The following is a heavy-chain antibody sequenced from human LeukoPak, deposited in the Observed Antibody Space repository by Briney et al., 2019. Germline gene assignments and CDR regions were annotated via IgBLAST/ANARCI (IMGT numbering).Heavy chain of an antibody. CDR1: GYTLTELS. J-gene: IGHJ4*02. Sequence: ASVKVSCKVSGYTLTELSMHWVRQAPGKGLEWMGGFDPEDGETIYAQKFQGRVTMTEDASTDTAYMELSSLRSEDTAVYYCATAVVPAARKDYWGQGTLVTVSS. CDR2: FDPEDGET. V-gene: IGHV1-24*01. CDR3: ATAVVPAARKDY. D-gene: IGHD2-2*01.